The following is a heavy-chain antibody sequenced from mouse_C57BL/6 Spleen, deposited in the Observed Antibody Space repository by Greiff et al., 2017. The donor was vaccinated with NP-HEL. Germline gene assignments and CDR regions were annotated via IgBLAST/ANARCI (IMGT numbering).Heavy chain of an antibody. CDR2: ISYDGSN. Sequence: EVKLVESGPGLVKPSQSLSLTCSVTGYSITSGYYWNWIRQFPGNKLEWMGYISYDGSNNYNPSLKNRISITRDTSKNQFFLKLNSVTTEDTATYYCARGWLLQDFDVWGTGTTVTVSS. V-gene: IGHV3-6*01. J-gene: IGHJ1*03. CDR3: ARGWLLQDFDV. CDR1: GYSITSGYY. D-gene: IGHD2-3*01.